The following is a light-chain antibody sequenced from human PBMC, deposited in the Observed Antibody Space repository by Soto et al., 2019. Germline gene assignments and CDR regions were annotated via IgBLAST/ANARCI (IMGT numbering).Light chain of an antibody. J-gene: IGLJ1*01. V-gene: IGLV2-14*03. Sequence: QSALTQPASLSGSPGQSITISCTGTSSDIGTYNYVSWYQQHPGKAPKLLIYDVSNRPSGVSNRVSGSKSGNPASLTISGLQAEDEADYYCSSYRSTGTLYVFGTGTKLTVL. CDR1: SSDIGTYNY. CDR3: SSYRSTGTLYV. CDR2: DVS.